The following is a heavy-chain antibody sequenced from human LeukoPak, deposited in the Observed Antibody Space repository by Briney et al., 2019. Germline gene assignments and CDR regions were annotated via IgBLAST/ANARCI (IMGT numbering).Heavy chain of an antibody. J-gene: IGHJ6*04. V-gene: IGHV4-31*11. Sequence: PSQSLSLTCGVSDGSVSRSDLYCSWVPQPPGKGLEWNGPIHYCGKPCYDPSLKSQVAISLATSKNQFSLKLASVTAADTAVYYCARDRYSGYDWDFYYYGMDVWGKGTTVTVSS. CDR2: IHYCGKP. CDR3: ARDRYSGYDWDFYYYGMDV. D-gene: IGHD5-12*01. CDR1: DGSVSRSDLY.